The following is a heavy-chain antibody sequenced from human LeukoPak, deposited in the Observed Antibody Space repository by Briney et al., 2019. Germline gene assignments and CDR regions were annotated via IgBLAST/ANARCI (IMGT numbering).Heavy chain of an antibody. J-gene: IGHJ5*02. CDR3: ARHQYCEXWFDP. CDR2: IYYSGST. CDR1: GGSISSYY. Sequence: SETLSLTCTVSGGSISSYYWSWIRQPPGKGLEWIGYIYYSGSTNYNPSLKSRVTISVDTSKNQFSLKLSSVTAADTAVYYCARHQYCEXWFDPWGQGTLVTVSS. D-gene: IGHD2-8*02. V-gene: IGHV4-59*08.